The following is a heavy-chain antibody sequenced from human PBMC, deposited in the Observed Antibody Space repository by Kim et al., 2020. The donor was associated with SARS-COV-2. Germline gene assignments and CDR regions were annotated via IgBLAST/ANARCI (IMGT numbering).Heavy chain of an antibody. J-gene: IGHJ4*02. Sequence: SETLSLTCTVSGGSISSSSYYWGWIRQPPGKGLEWIGSIYYSGSTYYNPSLKSRVTISVDTSKNQFSLKLSSVTAADTAVYYCARAFTNFWSLGYFDYWGQGTLVTVSS. CDR2: IYYSGST. V-gene: IGHV4-39*01. D-gene: IGHD3-3*01. CDR3: ARAFTNFWSLGYFDY. CDR1: GGSISSSSYY.